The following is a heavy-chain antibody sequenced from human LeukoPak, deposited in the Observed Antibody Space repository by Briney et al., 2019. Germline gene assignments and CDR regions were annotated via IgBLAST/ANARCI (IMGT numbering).Heavy chain of an antibody. D-gene: IGHD5-24*01. CDR1: GYTFTSYY. V-gene: IGHV1-46*01. CDR3: ARDRLQLPLDV. Sequence: ASVKVSCKASGYTFTSYYMHWVRQAPGQGLEWMGIINPSGGSTSYAQKFQGRVTMTRDTSTSTVYMELSSLRSEDTTVYYCARDRLQLPLDVWGQGTTVTVSS. CDR2: INPSGGST. J-gene: IGHJ6*02.